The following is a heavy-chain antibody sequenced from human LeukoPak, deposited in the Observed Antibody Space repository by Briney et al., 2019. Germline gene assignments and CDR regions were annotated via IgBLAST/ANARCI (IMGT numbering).Heavy chain of an antibody. CDR2: ISSSSSYI. CDR1: GFTFSSYS. V-gene: IGHV3-21*01. Sequence: PGGSLRLSCAASGFTFSSYSMNWVRQAPGKGLEWVSSISSSSSYIYYADSVKGRFTISRDNAKNSLYLQMNSLRAEDTAVYYCARTKSGIAARPGDYWGQGTLVTVSS. CDR3: ARTKSGIAARPGDY. D-gene: IGHD6-6*01. J-gene: IGHJ4*02.